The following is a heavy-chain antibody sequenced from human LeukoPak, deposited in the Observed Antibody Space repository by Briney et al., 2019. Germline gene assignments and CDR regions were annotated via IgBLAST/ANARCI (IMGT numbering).Heavy chain of an antibody. CDR2: TIPIFGTV. D-gene: IGHD3-22*01. CDR1: GGMFSSFV. CDR3: TRDRGHFYDSSGSYPFDY. Sequence: GSSVKVSCKVSGGMFSSFVISWVRQAPGQGLEWMGGTIPIFGTVKYAQKLKGRVTIATDESTSTAYMELSSLRSEDTAVYYCTRDRGHFYDSSGSYPFDYWGQGTLVTVSS. J-gene: IGHJ4*02. V-gene: IGHV1-69*05.